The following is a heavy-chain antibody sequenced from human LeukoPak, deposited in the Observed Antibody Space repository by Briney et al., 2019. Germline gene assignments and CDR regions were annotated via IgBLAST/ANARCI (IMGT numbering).Heavy chain of an antibody. D-gene: IGHD3-10*01. CDR1: GLTLSSFG. J-gene: IGHJ4*02. CDR3: ARDRGGIDY. CDR2: IFAGGST. Sequence: PGGSLRLSCTASGLTLSSFGMHWVRQAPGKGLEWVSVIFAGGSTYYADSVKGRFTISRDNSKNTLYLQMNSLRAEDTAVYYCARDRGGIDYWGRGTLVTVSS. V-gene: IGHV3-66*01.